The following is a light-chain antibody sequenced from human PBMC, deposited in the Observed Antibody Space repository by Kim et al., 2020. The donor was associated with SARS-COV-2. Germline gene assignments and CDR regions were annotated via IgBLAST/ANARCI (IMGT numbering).Light chain of an antibody. CDR2: GAS. Sequence: EIVLTQSPGTLSLSPGDRATLSCRASQSVSSSYLAWYQQKPGQAPRLLICGASSRATGIPDMFSGSGSGTDFTLTISRLEPGDFAVYYCQKYSSSRVTFGPGTKVDIK. J-gene: IGKJ3*01. V-gene: IGKV3-20*01. CDR3: QKYSSSRVT. CDR1: QSVSSSY.